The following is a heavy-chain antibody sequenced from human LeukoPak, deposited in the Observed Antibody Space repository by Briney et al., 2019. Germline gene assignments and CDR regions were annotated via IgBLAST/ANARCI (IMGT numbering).Heavy chain of an antibody. CDR1: GGSFSGYY. D-gene: IGHD2-15*01. CDR2: INHSGST. J-gene: IGHJ6*03. Sequence: SETLSLTRAVYGGSFSGYYWSWIRQPPGKGLEWIGEINHSGSTNYNPSLKSRVTISVDTSKNQFSLKLSSVTAADTAVYYCARGTTTVDIVVVVAATPIYYMDVWGKGTTVTVSS. V-gene: IGHV4-34*01. CDR3: ARGTTTVDIVVVVAATPIYYMDV.